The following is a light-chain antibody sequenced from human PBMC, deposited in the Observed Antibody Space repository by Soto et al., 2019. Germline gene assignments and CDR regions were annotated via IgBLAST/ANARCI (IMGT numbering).Light chain of an antibody. J-gene: IGLJ2*01. Sequence: QSALTQPASVSGSPGQSITISCTGTSSDVGGYKYVSWYQQHPDKAPKLIIFEVSNRPSGISSRFSGSKSGNTASLTISGLQTEDEADYYCSLYINSNTRVFGGGTKLTVL. CDR2: EVS. CDR1: SSDVGGYKY. CDR3: SLYINSNTRV. V-gene: IGLV2-14*01.